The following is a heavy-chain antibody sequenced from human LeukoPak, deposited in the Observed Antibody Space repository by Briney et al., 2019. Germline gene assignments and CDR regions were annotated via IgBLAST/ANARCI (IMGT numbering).Heavy chain of an antibody. V-gene: IGHV3-23*01. CDR2: IGGEANIV. J-gene: IGHJ4*02. CDR1: GFTFRTFV. D-gene: IGHD2-15*01. Sequence: GGSLRLSCVASGFTFRTFVMSWVRQAPGKGLEWVSQIGGEANIVYYEDSVKGRFTASRDNSRNTLYLQMNSLAADDTAVYFCARRDCSGGTCYGFALDYWGQGTLVTVSS. CDR3: ARRDCSGGTCYGFALDY.